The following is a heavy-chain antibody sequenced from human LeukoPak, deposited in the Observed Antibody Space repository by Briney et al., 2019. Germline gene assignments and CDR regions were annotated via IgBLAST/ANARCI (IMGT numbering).Heavy chain of an antibody. V-gene: IGHV3-48*03. D-gene: IGHD3-22*01. J-gene: IGHJ4*02. CDR1: GFTFSSYE. CDR2: ISSSGSTI. Sequence: PGGALRLSCAASGFTFSSYEMNWVRQAPGKGLEWVSYISSSGSTIYYADSVKGRFTISRDNAKNSLYLQMNSLRAEDTAVYYCAKDRNYYDSSGYYYGDYWGQGTLVTVSS. CDR3: AKDRNYYDSSGYYYGDY.